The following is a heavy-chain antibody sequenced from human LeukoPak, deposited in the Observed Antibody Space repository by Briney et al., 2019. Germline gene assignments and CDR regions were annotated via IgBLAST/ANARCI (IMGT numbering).Heavy chain of an antibody. CDR2: ISGTGSDT. V-gene: IGHV3-23*01. CDR1: GLIFSRYV. CDR3: AKELLVGTAFDI. J-gene: IGHJ3*02. D-gene: IGHD7-27*01. Sequence: RGSLRLSCVASGLIFSRYVVSWVRHAPGKGLEWVSSISGTGSDTYYTDSVKGRFTLSRDTSKNALYLQMNSLRVEGMAMYHSAKELLVGTAFDIWGRGTLVAVSS.